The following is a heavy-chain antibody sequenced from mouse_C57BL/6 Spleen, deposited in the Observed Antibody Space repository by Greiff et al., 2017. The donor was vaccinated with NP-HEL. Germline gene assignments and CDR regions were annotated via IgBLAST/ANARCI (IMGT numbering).Heavy chain of an antibody. D-gene: IGHD3-3*01. Sequence: QVQLKQSGAELVKPGASVKISCKASGYAFSSYWMNWVKQRPGTGLEWIGQIYPGDGDTNSHGKFKGTGTLTADKSSSTATMQLSSRTSEDSAVYFCARAEMDYLDQGASVTVS. CDR3: ARAEMDY. J-gene: IGHJ4*01. CDR2: IYPGDGDT. CDR1: GYAFSSYW. V-gene: IGHV1-80*01.